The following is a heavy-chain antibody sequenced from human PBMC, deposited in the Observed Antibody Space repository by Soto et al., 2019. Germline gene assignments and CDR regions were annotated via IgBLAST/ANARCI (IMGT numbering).Heavy chain of an antibody. CDR1: GFTFFRGSA. Sequence: EVQLVESGGDLVQPGGSLKLSCEGSGFTFFRGSAIHWVRQTPGKGLEWVGRIRGAPNRYATEYGPSMKGRFTISRDDSKNTVYAQMNSLESDDTAVYLCTRALTVGTPTDTVSFYSYYMYVWGKGTTVPVSS. V-gene: IGHV3-73*01. J-gene: IGHJ6*03. CDR2: IRGAPNRYAT. D-gene: IGHD3-9*01. CDR3: TRALTVGTPTDTVSFYSYYMYV.